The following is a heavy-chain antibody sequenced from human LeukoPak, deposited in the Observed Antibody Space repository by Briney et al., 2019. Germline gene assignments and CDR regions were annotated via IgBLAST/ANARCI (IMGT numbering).Heavy chain of an antibody. CDR1: GFTFSSYA. CDR2: INGNGGST. D-gene: IGHD3-10*01. CDR3: AKNQVRLGPSLFDY. J-gene: IGHJ4*02. V-gene: IGHV3-23*01. Sequence: GGSLRLSCVASGFTFSSYAMTWVRQAPGKGLEWVSSINGNGGSTYYPASVRGRFTISRDNSENTLYLQMNSLRAEDTAVYYCAKNQVRLGPSLFDYWGQGTLVTVSS.